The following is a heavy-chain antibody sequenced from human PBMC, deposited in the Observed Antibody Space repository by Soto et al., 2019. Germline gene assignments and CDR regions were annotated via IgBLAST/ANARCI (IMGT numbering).Heavy chain of an antibody. D-gene: IGHD4-4*01. Sequence: EVQLLESGGGLVQPGGSLRLSCAASGFTFSLYSMSWARQAPGKGLEWVSGFGGSGGGTYYSDSVKGRFTISRDDSKNTLYLQMNRPRGEDTAVYYCARDYNLGFWGQGTLVTVSS. CDR3: ARDYNLGF. CDR2: FGGSGGGT. V-gene: IGHV3-23*01. CDR1: GFTFSLYS. J-gene: IGHJ4*02.